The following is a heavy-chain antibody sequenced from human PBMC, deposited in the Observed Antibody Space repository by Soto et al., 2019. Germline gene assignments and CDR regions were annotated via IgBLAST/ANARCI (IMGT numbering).Heavy chain of an antibody. D-gene: IGHD4-17*01. CDR3: ARERLRDPHFDY. J-gene: IGHJ4*02. CDR2: IIPIFGTA. CDR1: GGTFSSYA. V-gene: IGHV1-69*13. Sequence: SVKVSCKASGGTFSSYATSWVRQAPGQGLEWMGGIIPIFGTANYAQKFQGRVTITADESTSTAYMELSSLRSEDTAVYYCARERLRDPHFDYWGQVTLVTVSS.